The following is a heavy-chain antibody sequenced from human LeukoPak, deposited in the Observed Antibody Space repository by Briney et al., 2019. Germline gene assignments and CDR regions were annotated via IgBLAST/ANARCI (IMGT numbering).Heavy chain of an antibody. Sequence: GGSLILSCAASGLNVSSNYMTWVRQAPGKGLEWVSLINPGGSTFYADSVKGRFTISRDNFRNTLYLQVNSLRAEDTAVYYCARAGVSGILRGAFDIWGQGTMVTVSS. J-gene: IGHJ3*02. CDR1: GLNVSSNY. CDR3: ARAGVSGILRGAFDI. V-gene: IGHV3-53*01. CDR2: INPGGST. D-gene: IGHD1-26*01.